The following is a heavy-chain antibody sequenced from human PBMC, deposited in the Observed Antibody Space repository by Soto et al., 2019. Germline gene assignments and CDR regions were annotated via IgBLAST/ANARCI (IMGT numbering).Heavy chain of an antibody. Sequence: ASVKVSCKASGYTFTSYGISWVRQAPGQGLEWVGWISAYNGNTNYAQKLQGRVTMTTDTSTSTAYMELRSLRSDDTAVYYCARDLEYYYDSSGSSPFFDYWGQGTLVTVSS. D-gene: IGHD3-22*01. V-gene: IGHV1-18*01. CDR2: ISAYNGNT. CDR1: GYTFTSYG. CDR3: ARDLEYYYDSSGSSPFFDY. J-gene: IGHJ4*02.